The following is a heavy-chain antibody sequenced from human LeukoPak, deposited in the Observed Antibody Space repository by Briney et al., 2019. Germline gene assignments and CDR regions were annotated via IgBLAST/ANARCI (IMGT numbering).Heavy chain of an antibody. J-gene: IGHJ4*02. CDR1: GGSISSYY. D-gene: IGHD3-16*02. CDR2: IYYSGST. CDR3: ARYVWGSYPTFEDY. V-gene: IGHV4-59*01. Sequence: SETLSLTCTISGGSISSYYWSWIRQPPGKGLEWIGYIYYSGSTNYNPSLKSRVTISVDTSKNQFSLKLSSVTAADTAVYYCARYVWGSYPTFEDYWGQGTLVTVSS.